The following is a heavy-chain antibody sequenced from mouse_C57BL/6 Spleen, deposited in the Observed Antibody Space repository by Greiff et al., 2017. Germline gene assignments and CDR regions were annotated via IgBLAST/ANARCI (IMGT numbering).Heavy chain of an antibody. CDR1: GYTFTSYG. Sequence: QVHVKQSGAELARPGASVKLSCKASGYTFTSYGISWVKQRTGQGLEWIGEIYPRSGNTYYNEKFKGKATLTADKSSSTAYMELRSLTSEDSAVYFCARQHYGSSAYFDYWGQGTTLTVSS. CDR3: ARQHYGSSAYFDY. V-gene: IGHV1-81*01. J-gene: IGHJ2*01. CDR2: IYPRSGNT. D-gene: IGHD1-1*01.